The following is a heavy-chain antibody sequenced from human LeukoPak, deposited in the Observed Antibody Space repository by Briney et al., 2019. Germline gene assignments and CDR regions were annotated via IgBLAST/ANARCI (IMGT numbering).Heavy chain of an antibody. J-gene: IGHJ4*02. CDR3: ARDSPGYGAYDLG. Sequence: GGSLRLSCAVSGFTFSSYWMSWVRQAPGKGLEWVANIKEDGSAKYSVDSVKGRFTISRDNAKNTLYLQMNSLRAEDTAVYYCARDSPGYGAYDLGWGQGTLVTVSS. CDR2: IKEDGSAK. CDR1: GFTFSSYW. V-gene: IGHV3-7*04. D-gene: IGHD5-12*01.